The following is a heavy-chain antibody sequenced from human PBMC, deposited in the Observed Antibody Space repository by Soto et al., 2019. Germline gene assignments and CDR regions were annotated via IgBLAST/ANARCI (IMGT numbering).Heavy chain of an antibody. CDR3: AQIGALLWFVELLGGDYYYYVMDV. CDR1: GFSLSNARMG. J-gene: IGHJ6*01. D-gene: IGHD3-10*01. V-gene: IGHV2-26*01. Sequence: QVTLKESGPVLVKPTETLTLTCTVSGFSLSNARMGVSWILRPPGKALEWLAHIFSNDEKSYSTSLKSRLTISKDTSKSQVVLTMTNMAPVDTATYYCAQIGALLWFVELLGGDYYYYVMDVWGQGPTVTVSS. CDR2: IFSNDEK.